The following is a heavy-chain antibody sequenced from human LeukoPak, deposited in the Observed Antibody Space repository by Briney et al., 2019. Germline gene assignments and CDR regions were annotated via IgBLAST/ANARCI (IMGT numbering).Heavy chain of an antibody. J-gene: IGHJ4*02. CDR2: ISDSGST. D-gene: IGHD3-22*01. Sequence: SETLSLTCTVSGASISDYYWSWIRQPPGKGLEWIGYISDSGSTNYNSSLKTRVAISTDTSKNHFSLRLSSVTAADTAVYYCARGPDYDSTGYYYYWGQGTLVTVPS. CDR1: GASISDYY. CDR3: ARGPDYDSTGYYYY. V-gene: IGHV4-59*01.